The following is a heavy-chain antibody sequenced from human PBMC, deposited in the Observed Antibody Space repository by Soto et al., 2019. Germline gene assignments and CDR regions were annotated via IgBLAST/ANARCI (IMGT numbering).Heavy chain of an antibody. CDR2: IYPGDSDT. CDR1: GYSFTTYW. D-gene: IGHD3-3*01. CDR3: ARLEGRFFGVVSDAFDI. Sequence: PGESLKISCQGSGYSFTTYWIGWVRQIPGKGLEWMGIIYPGDSDTRYSPSFQGQVTISADKSISTAYLQWSSLKASDTAIYYCARLEGRFFGVVSDAFDIWGQGTMVTVSS. J-gene: IGHJ3*02. V-gene: IGHV5-51*01.